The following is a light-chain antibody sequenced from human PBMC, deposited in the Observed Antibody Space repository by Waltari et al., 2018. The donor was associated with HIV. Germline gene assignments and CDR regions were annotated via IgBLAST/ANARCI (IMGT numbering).Light chain of an antibody. Sequence: SYVVTQPPSVSVAPGETATVTCGGDFIGSKTVHWYQQRPGQAPVLVIYYDDRRPSGIPARFSGSNSGNTATLTISRVEAGDEADYYCQLWDTSTVQLCVFGGGTHLTVL. J-gene: IGLJ7*01. CDR3: QLWDTSTVQLCV. CDR1: FIGSKT. CDR2: YDD. V-gene: IGLV3-21*04.